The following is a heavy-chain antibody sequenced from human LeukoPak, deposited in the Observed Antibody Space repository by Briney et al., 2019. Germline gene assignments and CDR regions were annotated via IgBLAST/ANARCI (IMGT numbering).Heavy chain of an antibody. CDR1: GFTFSSYS. CDR3: ARGIAVAGKGYFDY. V-gene: IGHV3-48*01. Sequence: GWSLRLSCAASGFTFSSYSMNWVRQAPGKGLEWVSYISSSSSTIYYADSVKGRFTISRDNAKNSLYLQMNSLRAEDTAVYYCARGIAVAGKGYFDYWGQGTLVTVSS. D-gene: IGHD6-19*01. CDR2: ISSSSSTI. J-gene: IGHJ4*02.